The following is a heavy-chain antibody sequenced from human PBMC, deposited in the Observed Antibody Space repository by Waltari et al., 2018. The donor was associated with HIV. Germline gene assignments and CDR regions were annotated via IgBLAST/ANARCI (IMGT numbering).Heavy chain of an antibody. CDR2: ISNYKGNT. J-gene: IGHJ3*02. Sequence: QGPLVQSGAEMRKPWASAKVSSEASGYMFTNFGISWVRKAPGQGLEWMGRISNYKGNTNYAQKFRGRVTMTTDPSVCTAYMELRTLKSDDTATYYCAREGTFDIWGQGTMVTVSS. CDR3: AREGTFDI. CDR1: GYMFTNFG. V-gene: IGHV1-18*01.